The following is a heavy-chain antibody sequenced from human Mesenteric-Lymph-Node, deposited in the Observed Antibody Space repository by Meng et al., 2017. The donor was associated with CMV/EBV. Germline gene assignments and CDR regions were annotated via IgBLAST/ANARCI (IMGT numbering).Heavy chain of an antibody. CDR2: INPGDGST. D-gene: IGHD2-21*01. CDR3: ARESREVVFAYNWFDP. V-gene: IGHV1-46*01. Sequence: YFFTNYHIHWVRQAPGQRLEWMGIINPGDGSTDYSQKFQGRVTMTKDTSTNTVYMELKSLTSEDTAIYYCARESREVVFAYNWFDPWGQGTLVTVSS. J-gene: IGHJ5*02. CDR1: YFFTNYH.